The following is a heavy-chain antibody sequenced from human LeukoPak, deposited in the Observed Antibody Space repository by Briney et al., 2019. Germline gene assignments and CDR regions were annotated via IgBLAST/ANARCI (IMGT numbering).Heavy chain of an antibody. J-gene: IGHJ4*02. Sequence: PSETLSLTCTVSGGSISSYYWSWIRQPPGKGLEWIGYSYYSGSTNYNPSLKSRVTISVDTPKNQFSLKLSSVTAADTAVYYCARVSCSGGSCYSDYWGQGTLVTVSS. CDR3: ARVSCSGGSCYSDY. CDR2: SYYSGST. V-gene: IGHV4-59*01. CDR1: GGSISSYY. D-gene: IGHD2-15*01.